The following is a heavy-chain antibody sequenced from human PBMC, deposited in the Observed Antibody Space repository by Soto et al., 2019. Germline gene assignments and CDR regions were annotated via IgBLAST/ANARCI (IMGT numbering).Heavy chain of an antibody. CDR3: ARYSGSYYAFQY. Sequence: ASVKVSCKASGYTFTSYAMHWVRQAPGQRLEWMGWINAGNGNTKYSQKFQGRVTITRDTSASTAYMELSSLRSEDTAVYYCARYSGSYYAFQYWGQGTQVPVSS. CDR1: GYTFTSYA. D-gene: IGHD1-26*01. J-gene: IGHJ1*01. V-gene: IGHV1-3*01. CDR2: INAGNGNT.